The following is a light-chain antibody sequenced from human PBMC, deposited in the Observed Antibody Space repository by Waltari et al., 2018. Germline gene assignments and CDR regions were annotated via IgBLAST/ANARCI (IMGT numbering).Light chain of an antibody. CDR3: QHFYSYPSG. CDR2: EAS. V-gene: IGKV1-13*02. J-gene: IGKJ5*01. Sequence: AIQLTQSPSSLSASVGDRVTMTCRASQAISRSVAWFQQKPGKVPKLLIFEASDLEDGVPSRFSGSGGGTRFTLPISSLQPEDFATYYCQHFYSYPSGFGQGTRLEIK. CDR1: QAISRS.